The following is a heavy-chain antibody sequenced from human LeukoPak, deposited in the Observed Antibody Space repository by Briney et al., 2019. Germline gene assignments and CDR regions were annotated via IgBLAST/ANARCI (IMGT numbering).Heavy chain of an antibody. CDR2: IYTSGST. V-gene: IGHV4-4*09. D-gene: IGHD3-22*01. CDR1: GGSISSYY. J-gene: IGHJ4*02. Sequence: SETLSHTCTVSGGSISSYYWSWIRQPPGKGLEWIGYIYTSGSTNYNPSLKSRVTISVDTSKNQFSLKLSSVTAADTAVYYCARQLGYYDSSGWFDYWGQGTLVTVSS. CDR3: ARQLGYYDSSGWFDY.